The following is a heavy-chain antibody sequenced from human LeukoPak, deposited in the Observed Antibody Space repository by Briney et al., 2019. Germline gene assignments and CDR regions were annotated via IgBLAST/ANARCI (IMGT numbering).Heavy chain of an antibody. V-gene: IGHV3-23*01. CDR3: AKARSSSWYGDAFDI. Sequence: GGSLRLSCAASGFTFSSYAMSWVRQAPGKGLEWVSAISGGGGSTYYADSVKGRFTISRDNSKNTLYLQMNSLRAEDTAVYYCAKARSSSWYGDAFDIWGQGTMVTVSS. J-gene: IGHJ3*02. CDR1: GFTFSSYA. CDR2: ISGGGGST. D-gene: IGHD6-13*01.